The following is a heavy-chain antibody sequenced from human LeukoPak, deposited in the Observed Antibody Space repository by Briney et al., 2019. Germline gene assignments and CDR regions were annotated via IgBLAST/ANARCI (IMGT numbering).Heavy chain of an antibody. CDR2: ISWNSGSI. V-gene: IGHV3-9*01. CDR3: AKAPSYYYDGRNTRMEV. D-gene: IGHD3-22*01. CDR1: GFTFDDYA. Sequence: GRSLRLSCAASGFTFDDYAMHWVRQAPGKGLEWVSGISWNSGSIGYADSVKGRFTISRDNAKNSLYLQMNSLRAEDTSLYYCAKAPSYYYDGRNTRMEVWGQGTTVTVSS. J-gene: IGHJ6*02.